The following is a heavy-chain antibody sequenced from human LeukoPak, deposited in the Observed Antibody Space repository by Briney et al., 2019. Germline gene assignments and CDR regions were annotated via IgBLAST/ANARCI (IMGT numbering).Heavy chain of an antibody. V-gene: IGHV3-66*01. CDR1: GFTVSSNY. D-gene: IGHD6-13*01. Sequence: PGGSLRLSCAASGFTVSSNYMSWVRQAPGKGLEWVSVIYSGGSTYYADSVKGRFTISRDNSKNTLYLQMNSLRAEDTAVYYCAGEVGGGLAAAGTVDYWGQGTLVTVSS. J-gene: IGHJ4*02. CDR3: AGEVGGGLAAAGTVDY. CDR2: IYSGGST.